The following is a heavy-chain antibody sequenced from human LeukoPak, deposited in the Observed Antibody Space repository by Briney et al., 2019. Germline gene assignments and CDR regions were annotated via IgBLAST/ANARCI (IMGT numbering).Heavy chain of an antibody. J-gene: IGHJ4*02. D-gene: IGHD4-11*01. CDR3: TRDGYSNGRAFDY. CDR2: INPNSGGT. V-gene: IGHV1-2*02. CDR1: GYTFTGYY. Sequence: ASVKVSCKASGYTFTGYYMHWVRQAPGQGLEWMGWINPNSGGTNYAQKFQGRVTMTRDTSISTAYMELSRLRSDDTAVYYCTRDGYSNGRAFDYWGQGTLVTVSS.